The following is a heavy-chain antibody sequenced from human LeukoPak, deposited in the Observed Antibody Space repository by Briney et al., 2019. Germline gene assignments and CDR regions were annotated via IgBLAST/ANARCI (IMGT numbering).Heavy chain of an antibody. CDR3: ARGGSDSSGYYPRDFDY. CDR1: GYTFTDYY. Sequence: ASVKVSCKASGYTFTDYYVHWVRHAPGQGLEWMGWINPKSGGTNYAQKFQGRVTMTRDTSIGTAYMELSRLISDDTAVYYCARGGSDSSGYYPRDFDYWGQGTLVTVSS. D-gene: IGHD3-22*01. CDR2: INPKSGGT. J-gene: IGHJ4*02. V-gene: IGHV1-2*02.